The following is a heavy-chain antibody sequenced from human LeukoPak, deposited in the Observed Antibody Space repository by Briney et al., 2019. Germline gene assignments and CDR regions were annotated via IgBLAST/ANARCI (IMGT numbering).Heavy chain of an antibody. CDR2: VHHTASP. V-gene: IGHV4-59*08. CDR1: LGSSSAEH. D-gene: IGHD2-15*01. CDR3: VGHQYGQGSDY. Sequence: SETLSLTCAVSLGSSSAEHWGWIRQPPGTGLECVGYVHHTASPSYHPALKSRVTMSPDTSNNRFSLNVVSVSASDTAVYYCVGHQYGQGSDYWGQGTLVTVSS. J-gene: IGHJ4*02.